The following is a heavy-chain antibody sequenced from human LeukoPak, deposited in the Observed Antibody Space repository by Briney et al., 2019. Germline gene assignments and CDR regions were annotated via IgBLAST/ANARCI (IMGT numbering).Heavy chain of an antibody. J-gene: IGHJ4*02. CDR2: ISSTSSTI. CDR1: GFTFSTYS. V-gene: IGHV3-48*02. CDR3: ARSGNYDC. D-gene: IGHD1-1*01. Sequence: PGGSLRLSCAASGFTFSTYSMSWVRQAPGKGLEWVSYISSTSSTIYYADSVKGRFIISRDNAKKSLYLQMNSLRDEDTAVYYCARSGNYDCWGQGTLVTVSS.